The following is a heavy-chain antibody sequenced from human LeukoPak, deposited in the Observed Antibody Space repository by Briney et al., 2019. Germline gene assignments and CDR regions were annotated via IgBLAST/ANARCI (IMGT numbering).Heavy chain of an antibody. V-gene: IGHV4-59*01. CDR2: IYYSGST. J-gene: IGHJ4*02. Sequence: SETLSLTCAVYGGSFSGYYWSWIRQPPGKGLEWIGYIYYSGSTNYNPSLKSRVAISVDTSKNQFSLKLDSVTAADTAVYYCARRAGAYSHPYDYWGQGTLVTVSS. CDR3: ARRAGAYSHPYDY. D-gene: IGHD4/OR15-4a*01. CDR1: GGSFSGYY.